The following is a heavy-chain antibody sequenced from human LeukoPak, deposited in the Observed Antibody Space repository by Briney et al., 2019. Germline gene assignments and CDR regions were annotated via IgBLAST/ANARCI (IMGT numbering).Heavy chain of an antibody. CDR1: GYTFTGYY. Sequence: ASVKVSCKASGYTFTGYYMHWVRQAPGQGLEWMGWINPNSGGTNYAQKFRGRVTMTRDTSISTAYMELSRLRSDDTAVYYCARGQASIAARPSDYWGQGTLVTVSS. CDR3: ARGQASIAARPSDY. V-gene: IGHV1-2*02. CDR2: INPNSGGT. J-gene: IGHJ4*02. D-gene: IGHD6-6*01.